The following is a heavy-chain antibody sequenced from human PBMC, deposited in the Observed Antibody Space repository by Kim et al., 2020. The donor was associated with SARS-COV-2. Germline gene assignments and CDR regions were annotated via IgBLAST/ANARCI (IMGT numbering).Heavy chain of an antibody. CDR2: NI. J-gene: IGHJ3*02. V-gene: IGHV3-30*02. Sequence: NIYYVDSVKGRFTISRDNSKNTLDLQMNSLRTEDTALYYCAKDPSITHDGFEIWGQGTMVTVSS. CDR3: AKDPSITHDGFEI. D-gene: IGHD3-16*01.